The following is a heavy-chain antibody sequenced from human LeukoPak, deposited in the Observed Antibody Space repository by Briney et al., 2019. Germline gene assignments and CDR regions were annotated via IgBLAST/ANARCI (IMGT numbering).Heavy chain of an antibody. Sequence: GESLKISCKGSGYSFTSYRIGWVRQMPGKGLEWMGIIYPGDSDTRYSPSFQGQVTISADKSISTAYLQWSSLKASDTAMYYRASHELRYDSSSPSIKKYWGQGTLVTVSS. D-gene: IGHD3-22*01. CDR3: ASHELRYDSSSPSIKKY. CDR2: IYPGDSDT. V-gene: IGHV5-51*01. J-gene: IGHJ4*02. CDR1: GYSFTSYR.